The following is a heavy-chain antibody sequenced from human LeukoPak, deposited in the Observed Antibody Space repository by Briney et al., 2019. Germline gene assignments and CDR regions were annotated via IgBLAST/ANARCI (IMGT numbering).Heavy chain of an antibody. V-gene: IGHV4-34*01. D-gene: IGHD3-16*01. J-gene: IGHJ3*02. Sequence: SESLSLTCAVYGGSFSDYYWSWIRQPPGKGLEWIGEINHSGSTNYNPSLKSRVTISVDTSKNQFSLKLSSVTAADTAVYYCARAFGWNDAFDIWGQGTMATVSS. CDR1: GGSFSDYY. CDR3: ARAFGWNDAFDI. CDR2: INHSGST.